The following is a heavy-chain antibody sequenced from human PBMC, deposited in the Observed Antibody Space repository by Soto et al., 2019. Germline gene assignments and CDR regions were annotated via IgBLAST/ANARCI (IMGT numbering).Heavy chain of an antibody. CDR3: ASKSDYYAPLDWLDP. CDR2: IIPIFGTA. D-gene: IGHD3-10*01. J-gene: IGHJ5*02. V-gene: IGHV1-69*13. CDR1: GGTFSSYA. Sequence: ASVKVSCKASGGTFSSYAISWVRQAPGQGLEWMGGIIPIFGTANYAQKFQGRVTITADESTSTAYMELSSLRSEDTAVYYCASKSDYYAPLDWLDPWGQGTLVTVSS.